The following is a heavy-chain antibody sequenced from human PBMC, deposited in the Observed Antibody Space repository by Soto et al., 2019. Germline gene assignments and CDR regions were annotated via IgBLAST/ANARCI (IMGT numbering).Heavy chain of an antibody. J-gene: IGHJ4*02. Sequence: EVQLVESGGGLVKPGGSPRLSCAASGFTFSDNSMKWVRQAPGRGLEWVSSISSTSTYIFYADSVKGRFTISRDNAKNSLYLQMNSLRAEDTAIYYCARQRGGREGDYWGQGTLVIVSS. CDR3: ARQRGGREGDY. D-gene: IGHD1-26*01. CDR2: ISSTSTYI. V-gene: IGHV3-21*01. CDR1: GFTFSDNS.